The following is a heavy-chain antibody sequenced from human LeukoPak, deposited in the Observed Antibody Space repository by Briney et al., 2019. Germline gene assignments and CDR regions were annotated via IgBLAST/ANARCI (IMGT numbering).Heavy chain of an antibody. CDR1: GFTFSKYG. Sequence: GGSLRLSCRASGFTFSKYGMHWVRQAPGKGLEWMAIISYDGSNKYYADSVKGRFTISRDNSKNTLYLQMNSLRAEDTAVYYCARDRPLSREYEWFGELRGWGQGTLVTVSS. J-gene: IGHJ4*02. V-gene: IGHV3-30*03. D-gene: IGHD3-10*01. CDR2: ISYDGSNK. CDR3: ARDRPLSREYEWFGELRG.